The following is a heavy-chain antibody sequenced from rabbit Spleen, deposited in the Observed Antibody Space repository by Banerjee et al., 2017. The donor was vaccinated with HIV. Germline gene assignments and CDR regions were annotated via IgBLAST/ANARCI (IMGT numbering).Heavy chain of an antibody. Sequence: EQLKESGGGLVQPGGSLKLSCKGSGFDFSSYYMSWVRQAPGKGLEWIGYIDPFFGTTYFASWAKGRFTISKTSSTTVTLQMTSLTAADTATYFCATYVDYDGDFNLWGPGTLVTVS. V-gene: IGHV1S45*01. CDR1: GFDFSSYYM. D-gene: IGHD2-1*01. J-gene: IGHJ4*01. CDR3: ATYVDYDGDFNL. CDR2: IDPFFGTT.